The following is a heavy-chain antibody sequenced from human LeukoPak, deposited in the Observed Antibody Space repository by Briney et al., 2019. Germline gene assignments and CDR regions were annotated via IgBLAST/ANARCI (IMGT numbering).Heavy chain of an antibody. J-gene: IGHJ1*01. Sequence: GGSLRLSCAASGFTFSSYGMHWVRQAPGKGLEWVAFIRYDGSNKYYADSVKGRFTISRDNSKNTLYLQMNSLRAEDTAVYYCAKDYSYYDSSGYLIAEYFQHWGQGTLVTVSS. D-gene: IGHD3-22*01. CDR3: AKDYSYYDSSGYLIAEYFQH. V-gene: IGHV3-30*02. CDR2: IRYDGSNK. CDR1: GFTFSSYG.